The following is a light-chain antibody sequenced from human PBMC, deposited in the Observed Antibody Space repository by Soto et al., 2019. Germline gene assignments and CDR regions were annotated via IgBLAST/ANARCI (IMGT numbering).Light chain of an antibody. J-gene: IGKJ1*01. CDR1: QSVSSN. Sequence: EILLTQSPGTLSLSPGERATLSCRASQSVSSNLAWYQQKPGQAPRLLIYGASTTATGIQARCSGSGSATEFTLTIRSLPSEDFAVYYCKQYNNWWTCGQGTKVDIK. CDR3: KQYNNWWT. CDR2: GAS. V-gene: IGKV3-15*01.